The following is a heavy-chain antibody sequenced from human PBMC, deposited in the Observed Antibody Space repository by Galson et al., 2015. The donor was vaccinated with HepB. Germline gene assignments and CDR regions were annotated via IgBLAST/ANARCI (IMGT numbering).Heavy chain of an antibody. CDR3: AKDDRSVPAASHY. CDR2: ISGSGGST. CDR1: GFTFSSYA. V-gene: IGHV3-23*01. D-gene: IGHD2-2*01. Sequence: SLRLSCAASGFTFSSYAMSWVRQAPGKGLEWASAISGSGGSTYYADSVKGRFTISRDNSKNTLYLQMNSLRAEDTAVYYCAKDDRSVPAASHYWGQGTLVTVSS. J-gene: IGHJ4*02.